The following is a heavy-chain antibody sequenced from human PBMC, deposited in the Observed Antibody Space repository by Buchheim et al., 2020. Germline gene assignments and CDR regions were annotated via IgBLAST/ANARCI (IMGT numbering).Heavy chain of an antibody. V-gene: IGHV3-30*18. CDR3: AKDMDRGIAAPLDY. CDR2: ISYDGSNK. CDR1: GFTFSSYG. J-gene: IGHJ4*02. Sequence: QVQLVESGGGVVQPGRSLRLSCAASGFTFSSYGMHWVRQAPGKGLEWVAVISYDGSNKYYGDSVKGRFTISRANSKNTLYLQMNSLRGEDTAVYFCAKDMDRGIAAPLDYWGQGTL. D-gene: IGHD6-6*01.